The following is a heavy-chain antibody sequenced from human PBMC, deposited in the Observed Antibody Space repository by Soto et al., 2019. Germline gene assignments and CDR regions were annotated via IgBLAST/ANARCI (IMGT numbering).Heavy chain of an antibody. CDR3: ATTGRLGELLNHGMDV. V-gene: IGHV5-51*01. D-gene: IGHD3-10*01. J-gene: IGHJ6*02. CDR1: GYSFTSYW. Sequence: GESLKISCKGSGYSFTSYWIGWVRQMPGKGLEWMGIIYPGDSDTRYSPSFQGQVTISADKSISTAYLQWSSLKASDTAMYYCATTGRLGELLNHGMDVWGQGTTVTVSS. CDR2: IYPGDSDT.